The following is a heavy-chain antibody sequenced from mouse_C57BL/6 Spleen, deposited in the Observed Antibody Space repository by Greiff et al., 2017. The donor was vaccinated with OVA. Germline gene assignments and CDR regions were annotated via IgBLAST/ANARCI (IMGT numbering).Heavy chain of an antibody. CDR1: GFTFSDAW. CDR2: IRNKANNHAT. Sequence: EVKLQESGGGLVQPGGSMKLSCAASGFTFSDAWMDWVRQSPEKGLEWVAEIRNKANNHATYYAESVKGRFTISRDDSKSSVYLQMNSLRAEDTGIYYCTRGITTRYYYAMDYWGQGTSVTVSS. CDR3: TRGITTRYYYAMDY. J-gene: IGHJ4*01. V-gene: IGHV6-6*01. D-gene: IGHD2-4*01.